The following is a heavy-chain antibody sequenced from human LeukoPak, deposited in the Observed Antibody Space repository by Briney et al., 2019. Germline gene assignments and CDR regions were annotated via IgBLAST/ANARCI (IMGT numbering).Heavy chain of an antibody. CDR1: GFIFTKYG. J-gene: IGHJ4*02. Sequence: GGSLRLSCTTSGFIFTKYGMHWLRQAPGKGLEWVALIQFDGSNRYYADSVKGRFTISRDISKNTLYLQMNRLRVEDTAVYYCARCYSGYDLEEYWGQGTLFTVSS. V-gene: IGHV3-30*19. CDR2: IQFDGSNR. D-gene: IGHD5-12*01. CDR3: ARCYSGYDLEEY.